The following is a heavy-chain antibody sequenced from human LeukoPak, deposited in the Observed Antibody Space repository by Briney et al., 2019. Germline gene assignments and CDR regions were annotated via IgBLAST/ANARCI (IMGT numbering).Heavy chain of an antibody. CDR2: IHYDGARS. J-gene: IGHJ4*02. CDR1: GFTFSGYG. Sequence: GGSLRLSCAASGFTFSGYGMHWVRQAPGKGLEWVAFIHYDGARSYYADSVKGRFTISRDNSRNTLYLQMNSLRPVDTAVYYCAKAIWVAATSSWFCLDYWGQGTLVTVSS. D-gene: IGHD3-10*01. V-gene: IGHV3-30*02. CDR3: AKAIWVAATSSWFCLDY.